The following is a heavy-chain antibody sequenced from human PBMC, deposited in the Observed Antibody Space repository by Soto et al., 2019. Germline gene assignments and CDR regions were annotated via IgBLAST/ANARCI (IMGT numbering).Heavy chain of an antibody. CDR1: GYTFTSYY. CDR3: ARVWADYNWHRYYFDY. CDR2: INPSGGST. D-gene: IGHD1-20*01. J-gene: IGHJ4*02. V-gene: IGHV1-46*03. Sequence: ASVKVSCKASGYTFTSYYMHWVRQAPGQWLEWMGIINPSGGSTSYAQKFQGRVTMTRDTSTSTVYMELSSLRSEDTAVYYCARVWADYNWHRYYFDYWGQGTLVTVSS.